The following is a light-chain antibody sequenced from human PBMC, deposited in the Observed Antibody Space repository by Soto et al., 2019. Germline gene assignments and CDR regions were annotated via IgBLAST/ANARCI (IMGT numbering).Light chain of an antibody. CDR1: SSNIGSNY. CDR3: AAWDDSLSAYV. J-gene: IGLJ1*01. V-gene: IGLV1-47*01. CDR2: RNN. Sequence: QSVLTQPPSASGTPGQRVTISCSGSSSNIGSNYVYWYQQLPGTAPKLLIYRNNQRPSGVPDRFSGSKSGTSASLAISGLRSEDEADYYCAAWDDSLSAYVFGTGTKHRP.